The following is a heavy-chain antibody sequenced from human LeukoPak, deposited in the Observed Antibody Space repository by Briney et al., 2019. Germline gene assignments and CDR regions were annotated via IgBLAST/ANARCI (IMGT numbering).Heavy chain of an antibody. V-gene: IGHV4-39*01. Sequence: PSQTLSLTCTVSGGSISSSYYYWGWIRQPPGKGLEWIGTIYYSGSTYYNPSLKSRVTISVDTSANQFSLKLSSVTAPDAAVYCCARHEDRNWYFDHWGQGTLVTVSS. J-gene: IGHJ4*02. CDR2: IYYSGST. CDR3: ARHEDRNWYFDH. CDR1: GGSISSSYYY. D-gene: IGHD1-1*01.